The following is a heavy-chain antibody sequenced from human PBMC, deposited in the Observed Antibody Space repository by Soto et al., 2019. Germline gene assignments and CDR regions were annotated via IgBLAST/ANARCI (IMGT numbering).Heavy chain of an antibody. CDR1: GGTFSSYA. J-gene: IGHJ4*02. D-gene: IGHD3-22*01. Sequence: QVQLVQSGAEVKKPGSSVKVSCKASGGTFSSYAISWVRQSPGQGLEWMGGIIPIFGTANYAQKFQGRVTITADESTSTAYVELSSLSSEDTTVYYCASRHYYASSGYSQYFDYWGQGTLVTVSS. CDR2: IIPIFGTA. CDR3: ASRHYYASSGYSQYFDY. V-gene: IGHV1-69*01.